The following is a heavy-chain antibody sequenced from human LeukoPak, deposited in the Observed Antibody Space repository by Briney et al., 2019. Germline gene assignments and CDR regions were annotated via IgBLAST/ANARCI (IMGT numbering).Heavy chain of an antibody. CDR1: GFTFSSYS. V-gene: IGHV3-21*01. D-gene: IGHD3-10*01. Sequence: GGSLRLSCAASGFTFSSYSMNWVRQAPGKGLEWVSSISSSSSYIYYADSVKGRFTISRDNAKNSLYLQMNSLRAEDTAVYYCASQDVSGSPPLDYWGQGTLVTVSS. CDR2: ISSSSSYI. CDR3: ASQDVSGSPPLDY. J-gene: IGHJ4*01.